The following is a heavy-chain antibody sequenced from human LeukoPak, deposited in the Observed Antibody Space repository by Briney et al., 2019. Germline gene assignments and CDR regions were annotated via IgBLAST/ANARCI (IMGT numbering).Heavy chain of an antibody. J-gene: IGHJ4*02. D-gene: IGHD3-22*01. CDR1: GFTFNNYA. Sequence: GGSLRLSCTASGFTFNNYAMYWVRQAPRKGLEWVAGVFGSGGSAHYADSVKGRFTISRDNSKNTVYLQMDSLRGEDTAVYYCTKTTTGYSSGQYPGWPADHWGQGALVTVSS. CDR2: VFGSGGSA. V-gene: IGHV3-23*01. CDR3: TKTTTGYSSGQYPGWPADH.